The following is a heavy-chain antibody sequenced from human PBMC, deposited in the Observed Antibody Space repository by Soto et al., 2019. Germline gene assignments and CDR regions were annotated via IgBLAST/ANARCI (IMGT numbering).Heavy chain of an antibody. CDR1: GGSFSGYY. D-gene: IGHD2-2*01. V-gene: IGHV4-34*01. Sequence: SETLSLTCAVYGGSFSGYYLSWIRQPPGKGLEWIGEINHSGSTNYNPSLKSRVTISVDTSKNQFSLKLSSVTAADTAVYYCAKDQAPYGHPQLTFRRSGIDYWGQGTLVTVS. CDR2: INHSGST. CDR3: AKDQAPYGHPQLTFRRSGIDY. J-gene: IGHJ4*02.